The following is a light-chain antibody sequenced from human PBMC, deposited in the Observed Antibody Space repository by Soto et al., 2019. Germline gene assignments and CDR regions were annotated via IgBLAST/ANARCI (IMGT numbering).Light chain of an antibody. CDR3: QQRSAWPLT. J-gene: IGKJ4*01. CDR2: DAS. V-gene: IGKV3-11*01. CDR1: QSISSY. Sequence: EIGLTQSPATLSLSPGERATLSCRASQSISSYLAWYQQKPGQAPRLLIYDASNRATGIPARFSGSGSGTDFTLTISTLEPDDFAVYYCQQRSAWPLTFGGGTKVEIK.